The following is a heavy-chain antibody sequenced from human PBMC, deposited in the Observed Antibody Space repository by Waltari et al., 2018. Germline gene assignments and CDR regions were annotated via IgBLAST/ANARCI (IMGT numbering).Heavy chain of an antibody. J-gene: IGHJ3*02. CDR3: AIRYDSSGYYQLSFDI. D-gene: IGHD3-22*01. CDR1: GGSISSSSYY. Sequence: QLQLQESGPGLVKPSETLSLTCTVSGGSISSSSYYWGWIRQPPGKGLEWIGSIYYSGSTYYNPSLKSRVTISVDTSKNQFSLKLSSVTAADTAVYYCAIRYDSSGYYQLSFDIWGQGTMVTVSS. CDR2: IYYSGST. V-gene: IGHV4-39*01.